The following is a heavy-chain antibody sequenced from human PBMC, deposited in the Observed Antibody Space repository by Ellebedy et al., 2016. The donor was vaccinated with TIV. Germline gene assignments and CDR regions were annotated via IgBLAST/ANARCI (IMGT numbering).Heavy chain of an antibody. CDR3: AREGNYVDTAMLNYYYGMDV. Sequence: AASVKVSCKASGYTFSSYFMHWVRQAPGQGLEWMGWISAYNGNTNYAQKLQGRVTMTTDTSTSTAYMELRSLRSDDTAVYYCAREGNYVDTAMLNYYYGMDVWGQGTTVTVSS. CDR2: ISAYNGNT. V-gene: IGHV1-18*04. J-gene: IGHJ6*02. CDR1: GYTFSSYF. D-gene: IGHD5-18*01.